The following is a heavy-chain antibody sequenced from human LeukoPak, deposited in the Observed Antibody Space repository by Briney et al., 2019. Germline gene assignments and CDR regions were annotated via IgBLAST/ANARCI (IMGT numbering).Heavy chain of an antibody. Sequence: ASVKVSCKASGYTFTGYYIHWVRQAPGQGLEWMGWINPNSGATNYSQKIQGRVTMTRDTSISTAYMELSRLRYDDTAVYYCARGLDLYPGYSYGQNWFDPCGQGTLVTVSS. CDR3: ARGLDLYPGYSYGQNWFDP. CDR2: INPNSGAT. D-gene: IGHD5-18*01. CDR1: GYTFTGYY. V-gene: IGHV1-2*02. J-gene: IGHJ5*02.